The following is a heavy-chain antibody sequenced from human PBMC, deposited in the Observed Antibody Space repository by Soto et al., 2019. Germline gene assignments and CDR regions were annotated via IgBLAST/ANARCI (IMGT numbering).Heavy chain of an antibody. CDR3: ARLGLGWLQLYYYGMDV. CDR1: GGSISSGGYY. D-gene: IGHD5-12*01. CDR2: IYYSGST. V-gene: IGHV4-31*03. Sequence: SETLSLTCTVSGGSISSGGYYWSWIRQHPGKGLEWIGYIYYSGSTYYNPSLKSRVTISVDTSKNQFSLKLSSVIAADTAVYYCARLGLGWLQLYYYGMDVWGQGTTVTVSS. J-gene: IGHJ6*02.